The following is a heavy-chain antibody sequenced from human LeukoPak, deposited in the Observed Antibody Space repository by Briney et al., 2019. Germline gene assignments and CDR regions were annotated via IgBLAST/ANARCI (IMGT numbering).Heavy chain of an antibody. CDR2: IYSDGITT. V-gene: IGHV3-74*01. D-gene: IGHD3-10*01. CDR3: ARDFFRSGTHSNDY. J-gene: IGHJ4*02. CDR1: GFTFSSYW. Sequence: GGSLRLSCAASGFTFSSYWMHWVRQAPGKGLVWVSRIYSDGITTTYADSVKGRFTISRDNAKNTLYLQMNSLRAEDTAVYYCARDFFRSGTHSNDYWGRGTLVTVSS.